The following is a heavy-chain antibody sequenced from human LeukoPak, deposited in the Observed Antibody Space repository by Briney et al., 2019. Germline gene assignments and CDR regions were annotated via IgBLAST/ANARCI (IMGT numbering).Heavy chain of an antibody. Sequence: GGSLTLSCAASGFPLSSYCMNWVRQAPGKGLEWVSFISSSSDIIYYTDSVKGRFTVSRDNAKNSLYLQMNRLRAEDTAAYYCARDKASSGWYYFDYWSQGSPVTVSS. CDR3: ARDKASSGWYYFDY. CDR2: ISSSSDII. V-gene: IGHV3-48*01. CDR1: GFPLSSYC. J-gene: IGHJ4*02. D-gene: IGHD6-19*01.